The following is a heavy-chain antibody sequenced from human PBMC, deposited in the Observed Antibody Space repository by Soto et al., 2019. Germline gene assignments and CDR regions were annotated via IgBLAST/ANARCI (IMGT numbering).Heavy chain of an antibody. CDR3: VRATDHNTYFYMDV. V-gene: IGHV3-72*01. CDR1: GLTFTDHY. D-gene: IGHD4-17*01. Sequence: EVQLVESGGGLVQPGGSLRLSCAASGLTFTDHYMDWVRQAPGKGLEWIGRIRIKPTGYTTEYAASVTGRFTISRDDSQKSVYLQMDSLKPEDTAMYFCVRATDHNTYFYMDVWGNGIMVTVSS. J-gene: IGHJ6*03. CDR2: IRIKPTGYTT.